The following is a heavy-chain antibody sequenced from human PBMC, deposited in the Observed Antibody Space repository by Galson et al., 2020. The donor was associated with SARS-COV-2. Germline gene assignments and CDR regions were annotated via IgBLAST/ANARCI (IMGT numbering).Heavy chain of an antibody. J-gene: IGHJ4*02. CDR1: GFTFSSYG. Sequence: GGSLRLSCAASGFTFSSYGMHWVRQAPGKGLEWVAVISYDGSNKYYADSVKGRFTISRDNSKNTLYLQMNSLRAEDTAVYYCAKGPWYSSGWYYFYYWGQGTLVTVSS. D-gene: IGHD6-19*01. V-gene: IGHV3-30*18. CDR2: ISYDGSNK. CDR3: AKGPWYSSGWYYFYY.